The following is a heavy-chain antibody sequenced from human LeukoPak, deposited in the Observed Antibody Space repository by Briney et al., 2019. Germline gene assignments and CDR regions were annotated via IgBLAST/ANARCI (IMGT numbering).Heavy chain of an antibody. CDR1: GYTFTSYG. V-gene: IGHV1-18*01. CDR2: ISAYNGNT. Sequence: ASVKVSCKASGYTFTSYGISWVRQAPGQGLEWMGWISAYNGNTNYAQKLQGRVTMTTDTSTSTAYMELRSLRSDDTAVYYCARDGAYGSGSYCIPRTTDYYYYGMDVWGQGTTVTVSS. J-gene: IGHJ6*02. D-gene: IGHD3-10*01. CDR3: ARDGAYGSGSYCIPRTTDYYYYGMDV.